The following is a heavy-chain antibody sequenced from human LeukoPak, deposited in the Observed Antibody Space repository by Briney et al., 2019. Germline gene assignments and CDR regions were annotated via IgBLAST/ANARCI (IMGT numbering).Heavy chain of an antibody. D-gene: IGHD6-6*01. J-gene: IGHJ4*02. Sequence: SETLSLTCAVYGGSFSDYYWSWIRQPPGKGLEYIGEINHSGTTDYNPSLKSRVTISVDTSKTQFSLKLHSVTAADTAVYYCACSSSAGPEYWGQGILVTVSS. CDR1: GGSFSDYY. CDR3: ACSSSAGPEY. CDR2: INHSGTT. V-gene: IGHV4-34*01.